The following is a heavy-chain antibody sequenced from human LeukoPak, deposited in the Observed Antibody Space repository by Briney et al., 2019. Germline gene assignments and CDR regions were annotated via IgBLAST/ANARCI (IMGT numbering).Heavy chain of an antibody. CDR3: AKDLRITMVRGGSFDY. CDR2: ISGSGGST. Sequence: GGSLRLSCAASGFTFSSYAMSWVRQAPGKGLEWVSAISGSGGSTYYADSVKGRFTISRDNSKNTLYLQMNSLRAEDTAVYYCAKDLRITMVRGGSFDYWGQGTLVTVSS. D-gene: IGHD3-10*01. V-gene: IGHV3-23*01. CDR1: GFTFSSYA. J-gene: IGHJ4*02.